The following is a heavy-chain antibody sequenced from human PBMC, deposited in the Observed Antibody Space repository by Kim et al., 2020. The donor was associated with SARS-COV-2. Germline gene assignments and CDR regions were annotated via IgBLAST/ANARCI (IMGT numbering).Heavy chain of an antibody. CDR3: ARDRRGYSYGQLSYGMDV. J-gene: IGHJ6*02. CDR2: IYSGGST. D-gene: IGHD5-18*01. CDR1: GFTVSSNY. Sequence: GGSLRLSCAASGFTVSSNYMSWVRQAPGKGLEWVSVIYSGGSTYYADSVKGRFTISRDNSKNTLYLQMNSLRAEDTAVYYCARDRRGYSYGQLSYGMDVWGQGTTVTVSS. V-gene: IGHV3-53*01.